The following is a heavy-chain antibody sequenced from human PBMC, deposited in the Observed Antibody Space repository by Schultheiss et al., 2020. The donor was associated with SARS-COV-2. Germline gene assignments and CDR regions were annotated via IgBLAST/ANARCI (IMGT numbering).Heavy chain of an antibody. J-gene: IGHJ4*02. CDR3: ARDYSVFGRYYFDY. V-gene: IGHV3-74*01. CDR2: INSDGSST. CDR1: EFTFSSYW. D-gene: IGHD5/OR15-5a*01. Sequence: GGSLRLSCAASEFTFSSYWMHWVRQAPGKGLVWVSRINSDGSSTSYADSVKGRFTISRDNSKNTLYLQMNSLRAEDTAVYYCARDYSVFGRYYFDYWGQGTLVTVSS.